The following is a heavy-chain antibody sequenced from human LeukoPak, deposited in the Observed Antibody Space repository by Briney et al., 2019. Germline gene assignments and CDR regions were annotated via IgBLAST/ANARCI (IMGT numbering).Heavy chain of an antibody. D-gene: IGHD3-22*01. V-gene: IGHV4-31*03. J-gene: IGHJ4*02. CDR1: GGSISSGGYY. CDR2: IYYSGST. CDR3: ARERAIYDSSGYYSEGFDY. Sequence: SETLSLTCTVSGGSISSGGYYWSWIRQHPGKGLEWIGYIYYSGSTYYNPSLKSRVTISVDTSKNQFSLKLSSATAADTAVYYCARERAIYDSSGYYSEGFDYWGQGTLVTVSS.